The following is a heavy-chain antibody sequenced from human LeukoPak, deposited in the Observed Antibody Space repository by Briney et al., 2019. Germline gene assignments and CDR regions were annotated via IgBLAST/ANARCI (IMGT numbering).Heavy chain of an antibody. CDR1: GGSIGNYY. Sequence: SETLSLTCTVSGGSIGNYYWSWIRQPPGQGLECLGHIYYSGSTNYSPSLRSRLTMSLDTSKNQFSLKLSSVTAADTAVYYCARAGTNWSSGRFFDYWGQGALVTVSS. CDR2: IYYSGST. V-gene: IGHV4-59*01. J-gene: IGHJ4*02. CDR3: ARAGTNWSSGRFFDY. D-gene: IGHD1-1*01.